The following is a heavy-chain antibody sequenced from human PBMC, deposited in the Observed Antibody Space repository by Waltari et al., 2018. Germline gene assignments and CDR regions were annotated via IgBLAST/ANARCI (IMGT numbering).Heavy chain of an antibody. CDR3: ARDPAGDGFYYFDY. J-gene: IGHJ4*02. CDR2: VITNSGDT. CDR1: GYSFTGYH. D-gene: IGHD2-2*01. Sequence: QVQLVQSGAEVKTPGASVKVSCKAYGYSFTGYHIHWVRQAPGQGLEWMGRVITNSGDTNYAQKFQGRVTLTRDTSTSTGYMQLSGLRSDDTALYYCARDPAGDGFYYFDYWGQGSLVTVSS. V-gene: IGHV1-2*06.